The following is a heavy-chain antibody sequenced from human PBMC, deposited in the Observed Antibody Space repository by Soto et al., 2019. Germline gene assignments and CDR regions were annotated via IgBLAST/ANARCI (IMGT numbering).Heavy chain of an antibody. J-gene: IGHJ6*02. CDR1: GFTFSNAW. CDR3: TTERDEDCRRTSGPIGGFGELPQRPYYYYGMDV. D-gene: IGHD3-10*01. Sequence: GGSLRLSCAASGFTFSNAWMSWVRQAPGKGLEWVGRIKSKTDGGTTDYAAPVKGRFTISRDDSKNTLYLQMNSLKTGDTAVYYCTTERDEDCRRTSGPIGGFGELPQRPYYYYGMDVWGQGTTVTVSS. CDR2: IKSKTDGGTT. V-gene: IGHV3-15*01.